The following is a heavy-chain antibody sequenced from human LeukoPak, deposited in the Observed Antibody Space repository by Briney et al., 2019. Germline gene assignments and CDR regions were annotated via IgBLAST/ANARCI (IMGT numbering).Heavy chain of an antibody. CDR1: GFTFSSYE. Sequence: GGSLRLSCAASGFTFSSYEMNWVRQAPGKGLEWISYISGSGSTIYYADSVKGRFTISRDNARSSLYLQMISLRAEDTAVYYCAKSGYNRFDYWGQGTLVTVSS. CDR2: ISGSGSTI. J-gene: IGHJ4*02. D-gene: IGHD5-24*01. CDR3: AKSGYNRFDY. V-gene: IGHV3-48*03.